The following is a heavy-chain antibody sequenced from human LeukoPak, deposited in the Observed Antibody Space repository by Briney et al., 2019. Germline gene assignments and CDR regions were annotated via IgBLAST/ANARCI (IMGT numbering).Heavy chain of an antibody. CDR3: ARGGTVTTGRSFDP. V-gene: IGHV1-2*02. CDR1: GYSFTGSY. D-gene: IGHD4-17*01. Sequence: ASVKVSCKASGYSFTGSYLHWVRQAPGQGLEWMGWMNPNNGATKYAQNFQGRVTMARDTSISTAYLDLSNLRFDDTAVYYCARGGTVTTGRSFDPWGQGTLDIVSS. CDR2: MNPNNGAT. J-gene: IGHJ5*02.